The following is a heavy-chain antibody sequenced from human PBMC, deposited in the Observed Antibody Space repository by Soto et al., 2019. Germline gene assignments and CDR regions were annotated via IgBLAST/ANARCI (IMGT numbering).Heavy chain of an antibody. CDR3: AKEKWLLAGDYFDS. Sequence: SAGSLSLSCASSVFPFSVYAMAWVRHSPGKGLEWVSTIADTIGTSYYADSVKGRFTLSRDISTNTLNLQMNSLRVDDTAVYYCAKEKWLLAGDYFDSWGQGTLVTVSS. J-gene: IGHJ4*02. CDR2: IADTIGTS. V-gene: IGHV3-23*01. CDR1: VFPFSVYA. D-gene: IGHD5-12*01.